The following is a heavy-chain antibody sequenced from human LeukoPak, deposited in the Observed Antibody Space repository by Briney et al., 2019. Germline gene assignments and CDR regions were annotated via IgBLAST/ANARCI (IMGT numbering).Heavy chain of an antibody. Sequence: GGSLRLSCAASGFAFSSYAMNWVRQAPGKGLEWLSAIGATGGVTFYADSVKGRFTISRDNSKNTLYLQMSSLRAEDTAFYYCAKDRSVVVPTAADYWGQGTVVTVPS. V-gene: IGHV3-23*01. CDR1: GFAFSSYA. D-gene: IGHD2-2*01. CDR2: IGATGGVT. J-gene: IGHJ4*02. CDR3: AKDRSVVVPTAADY.